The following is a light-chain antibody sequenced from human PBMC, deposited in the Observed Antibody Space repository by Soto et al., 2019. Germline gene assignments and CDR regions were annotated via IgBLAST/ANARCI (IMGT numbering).Light chain of an antibody. Sequence: DIQMTQSPSSLSASVGDRVTITCRASQNIVNYLNWYQRKPGKAPKLLIYGASSLQRGVPSRFSGSGSGTDLTLTISTLQPEDFATFYCQQSYSVPLTFGGGTKVEIK. J-gene: IGKJ4*01. CDR1: QNIVNY. V-gene: IGKV1-39*01. CDR2: GAS. CDR3: QQSYSVPLT.